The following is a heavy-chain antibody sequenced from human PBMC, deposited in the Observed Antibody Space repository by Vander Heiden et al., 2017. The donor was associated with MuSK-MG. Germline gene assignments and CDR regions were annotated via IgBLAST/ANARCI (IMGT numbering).Heavy chain of an antibody. J-gene: IGHJ2*01. Sequence: EVRLVESGGGLVQPGGSLRLSCVASGFTFSSYWMSWVRQAPGKGLEWVANIKQDGSEKYYVDSVKGRFTISRDNAKNSLYLQMNSLRAEDTAVYYCAREDTYYDFWSGYYDGYWYFDLWGRGTLVTVSS. CDR2: IKQDGSEK. D-gene: IGHD3-3*01. CDR1: GFTFSSYW. CDR3: AREDTYYDFWSGYYDGYWYFDL. V-gene: IGHV3-7*01.